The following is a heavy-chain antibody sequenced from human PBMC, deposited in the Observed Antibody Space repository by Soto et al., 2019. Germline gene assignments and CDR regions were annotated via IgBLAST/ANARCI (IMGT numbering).Heavy chain of an antibody. CDR3: ARDLLYCSSTSCYPSWFDP. D-gene: IGHD2-2*01. Sequence: QVQLQESGPGLVKPSQTLSLTCTVSGGSISSGGYYWSWIRQHPGKGLEWIGYIYYSGGTYYNPSLKSRVTISVDTSKNQFSVKLSSVTAADTAVYSCARDLLYCSSTSCYPSWFDPWGQGTLVTVSS. J-gene: IGHJ5*02. CDR2: IYYSGGT. V-gene: IGHV4-31*03. CDR1: GGSISSGGYY.